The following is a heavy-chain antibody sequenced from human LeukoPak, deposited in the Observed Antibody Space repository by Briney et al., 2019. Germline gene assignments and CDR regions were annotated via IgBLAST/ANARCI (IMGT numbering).Heavy chain of an antibody. Sequence: GRSLRLSCAASGFTFNSYGMHWVRQAPGKGLEWVAVIWYDGSNKYYADSVKGRFSISRDNSKNTLYLQMNCLRAEDTAVYYCARDRGSGTFQGGYFDYWGQGTLVSVSS. CDR1: GFTFNSYG. V-gene: IGHV3-33*01. CDR3: ARDRGSGTFQGGYFDY. D-gene: IGHD3-16*01. J-gene: IGHJ4*02. CDR2: IWYDGSNK.